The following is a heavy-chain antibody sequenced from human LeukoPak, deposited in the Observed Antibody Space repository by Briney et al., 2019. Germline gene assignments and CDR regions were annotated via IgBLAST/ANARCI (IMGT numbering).Heavy chain of an antibody. CDR3: ARVVVADFDY. D-gene: IGHD2-15*01. CDR1: GGSFSSYY. J-gene: IGHJ4*02. Sequence: PSETLSLTCAVYGGSFSSYYWSWIRQPPGKGLEWIGEISHSGSTNYNPSLKSRVTISVDTSKNQFSLNLSSVTAADTAVYYCARVVVADFDYWGQGTLVTVSS. V-gene: IGHV4-34*01. CDR2: ISHSGST.